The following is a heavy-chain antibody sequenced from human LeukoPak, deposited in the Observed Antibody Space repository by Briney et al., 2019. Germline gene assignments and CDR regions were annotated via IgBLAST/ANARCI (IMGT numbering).Heavy chain of an antibody. V-gene: IGHV1-3*01. CDR1: GYTFTSYA. D-gene: IGHD3-10*01. Sequence: ASVKVSCKASGYTFTSYAMHWVRQAPGQRLEWMGWINAGNGNTKYSQKFQGRVTITRDTSASTAYMELSSLRSEDTAVYYCARERSVYYYGSGSYYNPGYWGQGTLVTVSS. J-gene: IGHJ4*02. CDR2: INAGNGNT. CDR3: ARERSVYYYGSGSYYNPGY.